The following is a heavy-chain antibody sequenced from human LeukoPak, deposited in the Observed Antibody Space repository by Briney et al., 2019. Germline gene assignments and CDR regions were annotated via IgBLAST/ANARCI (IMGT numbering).Heavy chain of an antibody. D-gene: IGHD1-26*01. J-gene: IGHJ4*02. V-gene: IGHV1-18*01. Sequence: ASVKVSCTASGYTFTSYGISWVRQAPGQGLEWMGWISAYNGNTNYAQKFQGRVTMTRDTSTSTVYMELSSLRSEDTAVYYCARLGSYLHKYYFDYWGQGTLVTVSS. CDR3: ARLGSYLHKYYFDY. CDR2: ISAYNGNT. CDR1: GYTFTSYG.